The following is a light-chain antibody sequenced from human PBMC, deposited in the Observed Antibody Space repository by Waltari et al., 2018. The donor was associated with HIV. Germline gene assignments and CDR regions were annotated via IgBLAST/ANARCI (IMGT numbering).Light chain of an antibody. CDR2: EDS. Sequence: SYELTQPPSVSVSPGQTAMITCSGAALPKKHAYLYQQKSGQAPVLVIYEDSKRPSGIPEGFSGSSSETMATLTISGAQVEDEADYYCYSTDSSGNHRGVFGGGTKLTVL. J-gene: IGLJ3*02. V-gene: IGLV3-10*01. CDR3: YSTDSSGNHRGV. CDR1: ALPKKH.